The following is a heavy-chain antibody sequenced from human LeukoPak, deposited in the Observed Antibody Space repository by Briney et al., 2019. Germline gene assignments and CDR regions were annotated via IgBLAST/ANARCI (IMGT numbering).Heavy chain of an antibody. D-gene: IGHD2-2*01. CDR2: ISGSAATT. V-gene: IGHV3-23*01. Sequence: PGGTLRLSCAASGFTFSTYGMTWVRQAPGKGLEWVSAISGSAATTFYADSVKGRFTISRDNAKNSLYLQMNSLRAEDTAVYYCAREVLPAAMGIDYWGQGTLVTVSS. CDR1: GFTFSTYG. J-gene: IGHJ4*02. CDR3: AREVLPAAMGIDY.